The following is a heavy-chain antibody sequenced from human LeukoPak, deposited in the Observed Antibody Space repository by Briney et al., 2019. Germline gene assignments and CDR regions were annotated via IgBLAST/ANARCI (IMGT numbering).Heavy chain of an antibody. CDR2: IGKDGSEK. CDR3: TRDIVYLQLEY. J-gene: IGHJ4*02. CDR1: GFAFPNYW. Sequence: GGSLRLSCAASGFAFPNYWMVWVRQAPGKGLEWVAFIGKDGSEKSYVDSVKGRFTISRDNARNSLYLQMSSLRVEDTAVYYCTRDIVYLQLEYWGQGALVTVSS. D-gene: IGHD2-15*01. V-gene: IGHV3-7*01.